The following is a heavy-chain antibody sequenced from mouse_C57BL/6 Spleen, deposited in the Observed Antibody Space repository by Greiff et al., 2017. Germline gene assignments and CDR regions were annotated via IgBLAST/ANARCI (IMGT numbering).Heavy chain of an antibody. CDR1: GYAFTNYL. CDR3: ARGVYYGRNYWYFDV. J-gene: IGHJ1*03. V-gene: IGHV1-54*01. CDR2: INPGSGGT. Sequence: VQLQQSGAELVRPGTSVKVSCKASGYAFTNYLLEWVKQRPGQGLEWIGVINPGSGGTNYNEKFKGKATLTADKSSSTAYMQLSSLTSEDSAVYFCARGVYYGRNYWYFDVWGTGTTVTVSS. D-gene: IGHD1-1*01.